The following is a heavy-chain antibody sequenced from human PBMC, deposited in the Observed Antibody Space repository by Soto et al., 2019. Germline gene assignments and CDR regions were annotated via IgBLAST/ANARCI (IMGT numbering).Heavy chain of an antibody. D-gene: IGHD3-10*01. Sequence: SETLSLTCTVSGGSISSSSYYWGWIRQPPGKGLEWIGSIYYSGSTYYNPSLKSRVTISVDTSKNQFSLKLSSVTAADTAVYYCARVFGTYYYGSGSYYLNWFDPWGQGTLVTVSS. J-gene: IGHJ5*02. CDR3: ARVFGTYYYGSGSYYLNWFDP. CDR2: IYYSGST. CDR1: GGSISSSSYY. V-gene: IGHV4-39*01.